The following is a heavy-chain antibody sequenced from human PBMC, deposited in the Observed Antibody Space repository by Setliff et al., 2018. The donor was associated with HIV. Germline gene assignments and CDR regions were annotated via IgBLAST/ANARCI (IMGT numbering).Heavy chain of an antibody. CDR2: LFYGGST. CDR3: ARARGLQDSGYDYVLYYFDY. CDR1: GYSISSGYY. V-gene: IGHV4-38-2*01. D-gene: IGHD5-12*01. J-gene: IGHJ4*02. Sequence: PSETLSLTCAVSGYSISSGYYWGWIRQPPGKGLEWIGSLFYGGSTHYTPSLKGRVTISVDTSKNQFSLKLTSVTAADTAVYYCARARGLQDSGYDYVLYYFDYWGQGTLVTVSS.